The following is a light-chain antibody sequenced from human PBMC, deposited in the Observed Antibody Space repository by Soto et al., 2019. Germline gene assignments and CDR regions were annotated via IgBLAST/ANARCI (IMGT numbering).Light chain of an antibody. CDR3: QQYENFSPWT. J-gene: IGKJ1*01. V-gene: IGKV1-5*03. CDR1: QRIDTW. CDR2: KAT. Sequence: DIQMTQSPSILSASVGDRVTITCRASQRIDTWLAWYQQKPGTAPKLLIYKATNLQSGVPSRFSGSGSGTEFTLAISSLEPDDFATYYCQQYENFSPWTFGQGTKVE.